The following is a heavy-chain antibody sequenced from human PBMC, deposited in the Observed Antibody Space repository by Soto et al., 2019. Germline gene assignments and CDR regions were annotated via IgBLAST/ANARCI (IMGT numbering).Heavy chain of an antibody. CDR1: RFIFSRYA. V-gene: IGHV3-30*18. J-gene: IGHJ6*02. CDR2: ISYDGNNK. CDR3: AKVHDPRAFYYYAMDV. D-gene: IGHD1-1*01. Sequence: QVQLVESGGGVVQPGRSLRLFCAASRFIFSRYAMHWVRQAPGKGLKWVAVISYDGNNKYYTDSVRGRFTISRDNSNNTLYLQMNSLRADDTAVYYCAKVHDPRAFYYYAMDVWGQGTTVTVSS.